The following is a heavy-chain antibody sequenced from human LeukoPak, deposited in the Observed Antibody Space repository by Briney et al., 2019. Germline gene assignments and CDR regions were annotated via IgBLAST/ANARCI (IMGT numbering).Heavy chain of an antibody. J-gene: IGHJ3*02. CDR1: GGSFSGYY. V-gene: IGHV4-59*01. CDR2: IYYSGST. Sequence: SETLSLTCAVYGGSFSGYYWSWIRQPPGKGLEWIGYIYYSGSTNYNPSLKSRVTISVDTSKNQFSLKLSSVTAADTAVYYCASIDFWSGYPDAFDIWGQGTMVTVSS. D-gene: IGHD3-3*01. CDR3: ASIDFWSGYPDAFDI.